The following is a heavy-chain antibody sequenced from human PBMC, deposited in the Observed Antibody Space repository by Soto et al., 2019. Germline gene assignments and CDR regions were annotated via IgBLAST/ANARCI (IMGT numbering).Heavy chain of an antibody. J-gene: IGHJ5*02. CDR1: GFTLSSYS. V-gene: IGHV3-21*01. CDR2: ISSSSSYI. D-gene: IGHD2-2*01. Sequence: GSLRLSCAASGFTLSSYSMNWVRQAPGKGLEWVSSISSSSSYIYYADSVKGRFTISRDNAKNSLYLQMNSLRAEDTAVYYCARDRVRSSTDWFDPWGQGTLVTVSS. CDR3: ARDRVRSSTDWFDP.